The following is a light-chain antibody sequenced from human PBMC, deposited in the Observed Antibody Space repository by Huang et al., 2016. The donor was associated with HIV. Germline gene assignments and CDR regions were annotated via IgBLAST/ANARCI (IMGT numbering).Light chain of an antibody. Sequence: DIQMTQSPSTLSASVGDRVTITCRASQSISSWSAWYQQKPGKAPKLLIDKASSLESGVPSRFSGSGSGTEFTLTISSLQPDDFATYYCQQYNSYSTFGQGTKLEIK. CDR1: QSISSW. V-gene: IGKV1-5*03. CDR3: QQYNSYST. J-gene: IGKJ2*01. CDR2: KAS.